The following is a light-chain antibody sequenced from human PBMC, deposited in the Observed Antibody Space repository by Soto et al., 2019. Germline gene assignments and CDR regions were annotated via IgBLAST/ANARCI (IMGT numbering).Light chain of an antibody. CDR3: TSHAGTNNFPYV. CDR2: EVT. V-gene: IGLV2-8*01. Sequence: QSVLAQPASMSGSPGQSVTISCTGTSSDVGAYNYVSWYQHRPGKAPKLMIYEVTKRPSGVPDRFSGAKSGNTASLTVSGLQAEDEADYYCTSHAGTNNFPYVFGTGTKLTVL. J-gene: IGLJ1*01. CDR1: SSDVGAYNY.